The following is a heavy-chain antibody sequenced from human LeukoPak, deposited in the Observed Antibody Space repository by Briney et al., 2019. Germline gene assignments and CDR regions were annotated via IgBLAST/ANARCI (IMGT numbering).Heavy chain of an antibody. CDR3: ARPLLWWPQVGYFDY. V-gene: IGHV1-2*02. D-gene: IGHD4/OR15-4a*01. Sequence: ASVKVSCKASGYTFTGYYMNWVRQAPGQGLEWMGWINPNSGGTNYAQKFQGRVTMTRDTSISTAYMELSRLRSDDTAVYYCARPLLWWPQVGYFDYWGQGTLVTVSS. J-gene: IGHJ4*02. CDR1: GYTFTGYY. CDR2: INPNSGGT.